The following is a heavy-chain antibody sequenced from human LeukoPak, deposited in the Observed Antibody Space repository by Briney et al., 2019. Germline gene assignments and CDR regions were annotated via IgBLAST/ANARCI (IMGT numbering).Heavy chain of an antibody. D-gene: IGHD5-24*01. V-gene: IGHV3-30*02. CDR2: IRYDGSNK. J-gene: IGHJ4*02. Sequence: GGSLRLSCAASGFTFSTYGMLWVRQAPGKGLEWVAFIRYDGSNKYYADSVKGRFTISRDNSKNTLYLQMNSLRAEDTAVYYCARLATHGDYWGQGTLVTVSS. CDR1: GFTFSTYG. CDR3: ARLATHGDY.